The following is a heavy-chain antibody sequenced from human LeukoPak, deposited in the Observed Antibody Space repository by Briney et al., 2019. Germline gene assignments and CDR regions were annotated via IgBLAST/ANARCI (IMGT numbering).Heavy chain of an antibody. CDR1: GFTFSSYE. Sequence: RGGSLRLSCAASGFTFSSYEMNWVRQAPGRGLEWVSALSGSGSSTYYADSVKGRFTISRDNSKNTLYLQMNPLRAEDTAVYFCAKDNGRYGMDVWGQGTTVTVSS. CDR2: LSGSGSST. V-gene: IGHV3-23*01. J-gene: IGHJ6*02. D-gene: IGHD4-17*01. CDR3: AKDNGRYGMDV.